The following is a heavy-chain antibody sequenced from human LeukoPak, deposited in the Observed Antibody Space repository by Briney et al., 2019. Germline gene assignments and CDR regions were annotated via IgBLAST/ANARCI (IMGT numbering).Heavy chain of an antibody. J-gene: IGHJ5*02. CDR1: GYIFTSYW. CDR2: IDPSDSYT. V-gene: IGHV5-10-1*01. CDR3: ARLMGPEYCSSTSCWFDP. Sequence: GESLKISCKGSGYIFTSYWISWVRQLPGKGLEWMGRIDPSDSYTNYSPSFQGHVTISADKSISTAYLQWSSLKASDTAMYYCARLMGPEYCSSTSCWFDPWGQGTLVTVSS. D-gene: IGHD2-2*01.